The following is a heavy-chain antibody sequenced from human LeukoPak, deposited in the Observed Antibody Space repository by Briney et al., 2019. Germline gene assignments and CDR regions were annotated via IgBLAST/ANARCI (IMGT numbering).Heavy chain of an antibody. D-gene: IGHD3-16*01. CDR2: IHYTGKP. CDR1: GGSISGHY. J-gene: IGHJ6*01. V-gene: IGHV4-59*11. Sequence: SETLSLTCSVSGGSISGHYWTWIRQPPGKGLEWIGQIHYTGKPDYNPSLKSRITISVDTSKNQVSLQVSSVTAADSAIYYCARFGVDYDMDVWGHGTTVAVFS. CDR3: ARFGVDYDMDV.